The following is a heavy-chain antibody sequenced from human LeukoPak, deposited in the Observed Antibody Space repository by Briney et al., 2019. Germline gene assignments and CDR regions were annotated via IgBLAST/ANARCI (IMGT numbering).Heavy chain of an antibody. CDR1: GGSISSYY. Sequence: SETLSLTCTVSGGSISSYYWSWIRQPAGKGLEWIGRIYTSGSTNYNPSLKSRVTMSVDTSKNQFSLKLSSVTAADTAVYYCATSHCGGDCYSGDNYYYYYMDVWGKGTTVTISS. J-gene: IGHJ6*03. CDR3: ATSHCGGDCYSGDNYYYYYMDV. D-gene: IGHD2-21*02. V-gene: IGHV4-4*07. CDR2: IYTSGST.